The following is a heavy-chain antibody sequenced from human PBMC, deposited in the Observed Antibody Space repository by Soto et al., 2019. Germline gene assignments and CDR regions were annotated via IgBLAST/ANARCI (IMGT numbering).Heavy chain of an antibody. CDR3: ARLGRQQPRYAFDY. D-gene: IGHD6-13*01. CDR2: IYYSGST. Sequence: SETLSLTCTVSGGSISSSSYYWGWIRQPPGKGLEWIGSIYYSGSTYYNPSLKSRVTISVDTSKNQFSLKLSSVTAADTAVYYCARLGRQQPRYAFDYWGQGTLVTVSS. J-gene: IGHJ4*02. CDR1: GGSISSSSYY. V-gene: IGHV4-39*01.